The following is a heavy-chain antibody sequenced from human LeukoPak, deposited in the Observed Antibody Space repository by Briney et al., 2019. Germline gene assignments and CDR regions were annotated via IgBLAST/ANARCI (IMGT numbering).Heavy chain of an antibody. V-gene: IGHV1-18*01. CDR1: GYTFTSYG. CDR2: ISAYNGNT. D-gene: IGHD3-10*01. CDR3: ARDALGWFGELSQFDY. Sequence: ASVKVSCKASGYTFTSYGISWVRQAPGQGLEWMGWISAYNGNTNYAQKLRGRVTMTTDTSTSTAYMELRSLRSDDTAVYYCARDALGWFGELSQFDYWGQGTLVTVSS. J-gene: IGHJ4*02.